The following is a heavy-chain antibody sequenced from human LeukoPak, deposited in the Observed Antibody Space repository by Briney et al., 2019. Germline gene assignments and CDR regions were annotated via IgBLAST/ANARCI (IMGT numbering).Heavy chain of an antibody. CDR1: GFTFSSYG. J-gene: IGHJ6*03. D-gene: IGHD2-2*01. Sequence: GGSLRLSCAASGFTFSSYGMHWVRQAPGKGLEWVAFIRYDGSNKYYADSVKGRFTISRDNSKNTLYLQMNSLRAEDTAVYYCAKDSKDCSSTSCYAYYYYYYMDVWGKGTTVTISS. CDR3: AKDSKDCSSTSCYAYYYYYYMDV. V-gene: IGHV3-30*02. CDR2: IRYDGSNK.